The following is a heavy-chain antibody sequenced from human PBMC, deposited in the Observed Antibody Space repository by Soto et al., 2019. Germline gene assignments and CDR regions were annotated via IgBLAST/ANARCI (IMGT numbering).Heavy chain of an antibody. V-gene: IGHV3-30*18. CDR2: ISYDGSNK. Sequence: QVQLVESGGGVVQPGRSLRLSCAASGFTFSSYGVHWVRQAPGKGLEWVAVISYDGSNKYYADSVKGRFTISRDNSKNTLYLQMNSLRAEDTAVYYCAKLTNVIFSAPLVHQETFDYWGQGTLVTVSS. CDR1: GFTFSSYG. D-gene: IGHD2-8*01. J-gene: IGHJ4*02. CDR3: AKLTNVIFSAPLVHQETFDY.